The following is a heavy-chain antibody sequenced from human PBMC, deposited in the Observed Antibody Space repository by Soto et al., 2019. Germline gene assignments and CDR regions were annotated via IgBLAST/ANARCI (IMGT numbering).Heavy chain of an antibody. J-gene: IGHJ6*02. CDR2: INPSGGST. V-gene: IGHV1-46*01. CDR1: GYTFTSYY. CDR3: AREEVVPATIQYYYGMDV. Sequence: ASVKVSCKASGYTFTSYYMHWVRQAPGQGLEWMGIINPSGGSTSYAQKFQGRVTMTRDTSTSTVYMELSSLRSEDTAVYYCAREEVVPATIQYYYGMDVWGQGTTVTVSS. D-gene: IGHD2-2*02.